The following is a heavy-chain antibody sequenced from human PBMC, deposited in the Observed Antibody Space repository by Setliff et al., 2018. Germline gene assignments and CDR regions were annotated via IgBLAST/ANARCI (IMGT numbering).Heavy chain of an antibody. J-gene: IGHJ4*02. CDR1: GGSISSSSYY. Sequence: SETLSLTCTVSGGSISSSSYYWGWIRQPPGKGLEWIGSIYYSGSTYYNPSLKSRVTISVDKSKNQFSLKLSSVTAADTAVYYCARGGYSRGPPVYYFDYWGQGTLVTVSS. V-gene: IGHV4-39*07. CDR2: IYYSGST. CDR3: ARGGYSRGPPVYYFDY. D-gene: IGHD5-12*01.